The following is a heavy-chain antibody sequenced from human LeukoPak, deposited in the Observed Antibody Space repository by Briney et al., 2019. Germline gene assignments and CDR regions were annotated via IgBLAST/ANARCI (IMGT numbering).Heavy chain of an antibody. CDR1: GGTFSRYV. CDR2: IIPYIGTA. V-gene: IGHV1-69*05. J-gene: IGHJ4*02. D-gene: IGHD3-10*01. Sequence: SVKVSCKASGGTFSRYVINWVRQAPGQGLEWMGGIIPYIGTANNAQKFQGRVTITTDESTSTAYMELSSLRSEDTAVYYCAREYGSGSYYNYWGQGTLVTVSS. CDR3: AREYGSGSYYNY.